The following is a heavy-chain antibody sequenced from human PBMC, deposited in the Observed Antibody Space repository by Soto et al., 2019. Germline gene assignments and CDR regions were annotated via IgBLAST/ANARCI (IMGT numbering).Heavy chain of an antibody. Sequence: ASVKVSCKASGYTFTSYAMHWVRQAPGQRLEWMGWINAGNGNTKYSQKFQGRVTITRDTSASTAYMELSSLRSEDTAVYYCARDGGRHYFDSRGYYFDYWGQGTLVTVSS. CDR2: INAGNGNT. CDR1: GYTFTSYA. V-gene: IGHV1-3*01. CDR3: ARDGGRHYFDSRGYYFDY. J-gene: IGHJ4*01. D-gene: IGHD3-22*01.